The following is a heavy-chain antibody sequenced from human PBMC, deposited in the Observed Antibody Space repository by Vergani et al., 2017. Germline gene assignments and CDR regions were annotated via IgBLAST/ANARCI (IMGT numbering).Heavy chain of an antibody. CDR1: GGTFSSYA. D-gene: IGHD5-24*01. CDR2: IIPIFGTA. V-gene: IGHV1-69*12. Sequence: QVQLVQSGAEVKKPGSSVKVSCKASGGTFSSYAISWVRQAPVQGLEWMGGIIPIFGTANYAQKFQGRVTITADESTSTAYMELSSLRSEDTAVYYCASSRGGQMATTYGGFDYWGQGTLVTVSS. J-gene: IGHJ4*02. CDR3: ASSRGGQMATTYGGFDY.